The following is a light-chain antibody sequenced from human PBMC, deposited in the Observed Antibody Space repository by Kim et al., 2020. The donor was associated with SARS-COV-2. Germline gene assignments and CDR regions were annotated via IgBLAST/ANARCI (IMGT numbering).Light chain of an antibody. V-gene: IGLV2-23*02. J-gene: IGLJ2*01. CDR1: SSDVGSYNL. CDR3: CSYAGSSTV. Sequence: PGQSITISCTGTSSDVGSYNLVSWYQQHPGKAPKLMIYEVSKRPSGVSTRFSGSKSGNTASLTISGLQAEDEADYYCCSYAGSSTVFGGGTQLTVL. CDR2: EVS.